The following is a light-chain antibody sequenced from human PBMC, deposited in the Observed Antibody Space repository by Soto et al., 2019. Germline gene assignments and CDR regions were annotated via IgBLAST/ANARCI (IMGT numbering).Light chain of an antibody. CDR2: EVS. J-gene: IGLJ3*02. Sequence: QSALTQPASASGSPGQSITISCTGTSSDVGAYNYVSWYQQYPGKAPKLIIFEVSNRPSGASNRFSGSKSGNTASLTISGLQGEDEADYYCSSYTTSSSLEFGGGTKLTVL. CDR1: SSDVGAYNY. CDR3: SSYTTSSSLE. V-gene: IGLV2-14*01.